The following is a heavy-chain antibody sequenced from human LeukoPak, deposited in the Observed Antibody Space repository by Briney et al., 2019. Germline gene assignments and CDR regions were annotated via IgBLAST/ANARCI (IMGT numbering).Heavy chain of an antibody. Sequence: GRSLRLTCTASGFTFGDYAISWFRQAPGKGLEWVGFIRSKAYGGTTEYAASVKGRFTISRDDSKSIAYLQMSSLKTEDTAVYYCTSTASTVTTMGYYFDYWGQGTLVTVSS. D-gene: IGHD4-17*01. CDR1: GFTFGDYA. J-gene: IGHJ4*02. V-gene: IGHV3-49*03. CDR2: IRSKAYGGTT. CDR3: TSTASTVTTMGYYFDY.